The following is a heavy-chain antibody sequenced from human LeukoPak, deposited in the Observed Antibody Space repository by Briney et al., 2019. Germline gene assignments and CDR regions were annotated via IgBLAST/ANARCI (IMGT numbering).Heavy chain of an antibody. CDR2: IYYTGST. V-gene: IGHV4-59*01. J-gene: IGHJ5*02. CDR3: ARGSVRGEFDP. D-gene: IGHD3-10*01. CDR1: GGSISTYY. Sequence: SETLSLTCTLSGGSISTYYWSWVRQPPGKGVEWIGYIYYTGSTDYNPSLKSRVTMSVDTSKNQFSLKLSSVTAADTAVYSCARGSVRGEFDPWGQGTLVTVSS.